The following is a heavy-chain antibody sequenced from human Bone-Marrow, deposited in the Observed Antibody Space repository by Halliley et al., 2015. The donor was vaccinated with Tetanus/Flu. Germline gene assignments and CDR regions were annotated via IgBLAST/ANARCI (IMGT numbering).Heavy chain of an antibody. V-gene: IGHV4-31*03. CDR1: GASMSSGDYY. CDR2: IYYSGST. Sequence: TLSLTCTVSGASMSSGDYYWTWIRQHPGKGLEWIGSIYYSGSTYYSPSLKSRVTISLDTAKNRFSLKQSSVTAADTAVYYCARGLGSRVYCSSGTCSYYYGMAVWGQGTTVTVSS. CDR3: ARGLGSRVYCSSGTCSYYYGMAV. J-gene: IGHJ6*02. D-gene: IGHD2-15*01.